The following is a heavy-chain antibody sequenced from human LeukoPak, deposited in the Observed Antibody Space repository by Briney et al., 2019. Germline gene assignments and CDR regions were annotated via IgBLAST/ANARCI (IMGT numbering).Heavy chain of an antibody. CDR3: AVSLTTGGYYGMDV. CDR2: FDPEDGET. CDR1: GYTLTELS. D-gene: IGHD1-1*01. V-gene: IGHV1-24*01. Sequence: ASVKVSCKVSGYTLTELSLHWVRQAPGKGLEWMGRFDPEDGETIYARKSQGRVTMTEDTSTDTAYMELSSLRSEDTAVYFCAVSLTTGGYYGMDVWGQGTTVTVSS. J-gene: IGHJ6*02.